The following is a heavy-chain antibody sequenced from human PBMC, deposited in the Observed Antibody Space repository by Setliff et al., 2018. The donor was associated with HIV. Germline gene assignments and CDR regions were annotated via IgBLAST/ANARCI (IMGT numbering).Heavy chain of an antibody. CDR2: IRSGSGTV. CDR3: ARDWPGYGFDI. D-gene: IGHD7-27*01. Sequence: GSLRLSCAASGFTFSSYSMNWVRQSPGKGLEWVSYIRSGSGTVYYADSVRGRFTMSRDNAKNSLYLQMNSLRAEDTAVYYCARDWPGYGFDIWGQGTMVT. CDR1: GFTFSSYS. J-gene: IGHJ3*02. V-gene: IGHV3-48*01.